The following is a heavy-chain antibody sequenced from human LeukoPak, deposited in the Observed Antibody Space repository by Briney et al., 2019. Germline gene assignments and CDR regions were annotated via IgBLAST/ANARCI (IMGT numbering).Heavy chain of an antibody. CDR3: ARDRYYYDSSGYRAFDI. D-gene: IGHD3-22*01. Sequence: PGGSLRLSCAASGFTFSSYSMTWVRQAPGKGLEWVSYISSSSSTIYYADSVKGRFTISRDNAKNSLYLQMNSLRDEDTAVYYCARDRYYYDSSGYRAFDIWGQGTVVTVSS. CDR2: ISSSSSTI. V-gene: IGHV3-48*02. J-gene: IGHJ3*02. CDR1: GFTFSSYS.